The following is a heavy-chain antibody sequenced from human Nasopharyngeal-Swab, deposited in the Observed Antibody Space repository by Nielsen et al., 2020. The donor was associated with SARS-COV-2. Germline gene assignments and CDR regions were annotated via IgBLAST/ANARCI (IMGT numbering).Heavy chain of an antibody. CDR3: ARHTTIFGVVIRPFDY. V-gene: IGHV4-34*01. CDR2: INHSGST. D-gene: IGHD3-3*01. J-gene: IGHJ4*02. Sequence: WIRQPPGKGLEWIGEINHSGSTNYNPSLKSRVTISVDTSKNQLSLKLSSVTAADTAVYYCARHTTIFGVVIRPFDYWGQGTLVTVSS.